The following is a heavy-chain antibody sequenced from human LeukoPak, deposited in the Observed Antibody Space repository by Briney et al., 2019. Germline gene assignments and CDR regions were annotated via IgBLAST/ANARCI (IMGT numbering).Heavy chain of an antibody. CDR2: ISSSGSTI. V-gene: IGHV3-48*04. Sequence: GGSLRLSCTASGFTFINYSMNWVRQAPGKGLEWVSYISSSGSTIYYADSVKGRFTISRDNAKNSLYLQMNSLRAEDTAVYYCARADYGSTYYFDYWGQGTLVTVSS. D-gene: IGHD3-10*01. CDR3: ARADYGSTYYFDY. J-gene: IGHJ4*02. CDR1: GFTFINYS.